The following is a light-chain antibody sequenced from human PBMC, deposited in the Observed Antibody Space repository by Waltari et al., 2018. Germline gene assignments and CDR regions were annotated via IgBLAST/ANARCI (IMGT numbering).Light chain of an antibody. CDR2: DAS. CDR3: QERSNWPPIT. Sequence: EIVLTQSPATLSLSPGERATLSCRASQRVSTYLACYQQKPGQAPRLLIDDASNRATGIPARFSGSGSGTDFTLTISSLEPEDFAVYYCQERSNWPPITFGQGTRLEIK. CDR1: QRVSTY. V-gene: IGKV3-11*01. J-gene: IGKJ5*01.